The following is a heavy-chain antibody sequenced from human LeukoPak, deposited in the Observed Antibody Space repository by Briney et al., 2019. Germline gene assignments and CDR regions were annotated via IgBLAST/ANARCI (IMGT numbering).Heavy chain of an antibody. CDR1: GYTFTSYG. Sequence: ASVKVSCKASGYTFTSYGISWVRQAPGQGLEWMGWISAYNGNTNYAQKLQGRVTMTTDTSTSTAYMELSSLRSEDTAVYYCATKVLRSGYTYGFGNYWGQGTLVTASS. CDR2: ISAYNGNT. D-gene: IGHD5-18*01. V-gene: IGHV1-18*01. CDR3: ATKVLRSGYTYGFGNY. J-gene: IGHJ4*02.